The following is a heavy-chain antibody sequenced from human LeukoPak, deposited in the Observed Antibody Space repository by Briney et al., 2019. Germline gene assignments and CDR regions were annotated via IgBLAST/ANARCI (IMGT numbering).Heavy chain of an antibody. CDR3: AKDYGGQPGEYYFDY. D-gene: IGHD4-23*01. CDR1: GFTVSSNY. J-gene: IGHJ4*02. V-gene: IGHV3-53*03. CDR2: IYSGGST. Sequence: GGSLRLSCAASGFTVSSNYMSWVRQAPGKGLEWVSVIYSGGSTYYADSVKGRFTISRDNSKNSLYLQMNSLRAEDTALYYCAKDYGGQPGEYYFDYWGQGTLVTVSS.